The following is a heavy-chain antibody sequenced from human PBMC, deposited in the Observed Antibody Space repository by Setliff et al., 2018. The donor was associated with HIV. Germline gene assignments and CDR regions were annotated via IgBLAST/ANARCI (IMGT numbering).Heavy chain of an antibody. CDR2: IKSKPDGGTT. CDR3: FTGGYHHSGGYWGSYYYLDV. J-gene: IGHJ6*03. Sequence: GGSLRLSCAASGFTFNKAWMNWVRQAPGKGLEWVGRIKSKPDGGTTDYAAPVKGRFTISRDDSENTLFLQMDSLKTEDTAMYYCFTGGYHHSGGYWGSYYYLDVWGKGTTVTVSS. D-gene: IGHD2-21*02. CDR1: GFTFNKAW. V-gene: IGHV3-15*07.